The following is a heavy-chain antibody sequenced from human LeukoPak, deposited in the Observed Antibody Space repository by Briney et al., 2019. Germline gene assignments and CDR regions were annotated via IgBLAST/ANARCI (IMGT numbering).Heavy chain of an antibody. D-gene: IGHD3-10*01. V-gene: IGHV3-30*02. J-gene: IGHJ4*02. CDR1: GFTFSSYG. CDR2: IWYDGSNK. Sequence: PGGSLRLSCAASGFTFSSYGMHWVRQAPGKGLEWVAVIWYDGSNKYYADSVKGRFTISRDNSKNTLYLQMNSLRAEDTAVYYCAKDSPGLWFGESLGSYYFDYWGQGTLVTVSS. CDR3: AKDSPGLWFGESLGSYYFDY.